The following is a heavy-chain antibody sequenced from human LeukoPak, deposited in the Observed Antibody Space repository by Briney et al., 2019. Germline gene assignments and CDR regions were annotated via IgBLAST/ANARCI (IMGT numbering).Heavy chain of an antibody. D-gene: IGHD3-3*01. V-gene: IGHV1-24*01. Sequence: ASVKVSCKVSGYTLTELSMHWARQAPGKGLEWMGGFDPEDGETIYAQKFQGRVTMTEDTSTDTAYMELSSLRSEDTAVYYCVARRKEPGAHYDFWSGYYTLFDYWGQGTLVTVSS. J-gene: IGHJ4*02. CDR1: GYTLTELS. CDR3: VARRKEPGAHYDFWSGYYTLFDY. CDR2: FDPEDGET.